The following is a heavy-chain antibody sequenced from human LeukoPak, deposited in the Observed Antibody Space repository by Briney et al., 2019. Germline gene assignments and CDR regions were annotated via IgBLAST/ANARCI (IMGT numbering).Heavy chain of an antibody. CDR3: AHISSSWPDY. V-gene: IGHV3-7*03. CDR2: IKQDGSVT. CDR1: GFTLNNYW. D-gene: IGHD6-13*01. Sequence: GGSLRLSCAASGFTLNNYWMNWVRQAPGKGLEWVANIKQDGSVTNYVDSVKGRFTISRDNSKNTLYLQMNSLRAEDTAVYYCAHISSSWPDYWGRGTLVTVSS. J-gene: IGHJ4*02.